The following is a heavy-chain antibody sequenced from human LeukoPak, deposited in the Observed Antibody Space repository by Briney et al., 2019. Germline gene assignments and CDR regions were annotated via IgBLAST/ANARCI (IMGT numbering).Heavy chain of an antibody. J-gene: IGHJ6*02. Sequence: SVKVSCKASGGTFSSYAISWVRQAPGQGLEWMGRIIPILGIANYAQKFQGRVTITADKSTSTAYMELSSLRSEDTAVYYCATNKRGQYGMDVWGQGTTVTVSS. D-gene: IGHD3-10*01. CDR3: ATNKRGQYGMDV. CDR1: GGTFSSYA. V-gene: IGHV1-69*04. CDR2: IIPILGIA.